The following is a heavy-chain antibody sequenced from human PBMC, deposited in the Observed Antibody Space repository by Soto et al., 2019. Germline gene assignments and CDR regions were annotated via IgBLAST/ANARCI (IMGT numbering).Heavy chain of an antibody. Sequence: QVQLVQSGAEVKKPGASVKVSCKPSGYTFTSDDINWVRQATGQGLEWMGWMNPNSGNTGYVQKFQGRVTMTRNSSISTAYMELSSLRSEDTAVYFCARERRGMDVWGQGTTVTVSS. CDR3: ARERRGMDV. CDR1: GYTFTSDD. V-gene: IGHV1-8*01. CDR2: MNPNSGNT. J-gene: IGHJ6*01.